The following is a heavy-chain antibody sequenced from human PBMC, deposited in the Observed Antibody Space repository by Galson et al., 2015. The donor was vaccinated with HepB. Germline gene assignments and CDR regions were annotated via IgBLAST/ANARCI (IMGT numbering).Heavy chain of an antibody. Sequence: SLRLSCAASGFTVSSNYMSWVRQAPGRGLECVSVIYSGGNTNYADSVRGRFIISRDNSTNTLYLQMNSLRVDDTAVYYCARWYSRSWYSGLGVWGQGTLVTVSS. CDR3: ARWYSRSWYSGLGV. D-gene: IGHD6-13*01. V-gene: IGHV3-53*01. J-gene: IGHJ4*02. CDR2: IYSGGNT. CDR1: GFTVSSNY.